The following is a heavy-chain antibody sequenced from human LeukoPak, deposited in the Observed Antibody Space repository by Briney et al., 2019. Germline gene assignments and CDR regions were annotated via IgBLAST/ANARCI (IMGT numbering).Heavy chain of an antibody. CDR1: GYTFVGYY. D-gene: IGHD5-12*01. V-gene: IGHV1-2*02. CDR3: AREYSASEH. J-gene: IGHJ1*01. Sequence: ASVKVSCKASGYTFVGYYLHWVRQAPGQGLEWMAWIDPYTGNTHYAQKFQGRITVTRDTSISTTYMELSWLTSDHTTLYYCAREYSASEHWGQGTLVTVSS. CDR2: IDPYTGNT.